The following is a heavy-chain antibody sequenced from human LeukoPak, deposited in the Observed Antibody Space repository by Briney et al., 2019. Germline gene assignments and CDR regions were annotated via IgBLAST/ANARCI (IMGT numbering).Heavy chain of an antibody. V-gene: IGHV3-30*03. Sequence: PGRSLRLSCAASGFTFSNYGMHWVRQAPGKGLEWVAVTLYDGSNNYYADSVKGRFTISRDDSNNTLYLQMHSLRAEDTALHFCARDECAFGGIIVPRDWGQGTLVTVSS. D-gene: IGHD3-16*02. CDR1: GFTFSNYG. J-gene: IGHJ4*02. CDR2: TLYDGSNN. CDR3: ARDECAFGGIIVPRD.